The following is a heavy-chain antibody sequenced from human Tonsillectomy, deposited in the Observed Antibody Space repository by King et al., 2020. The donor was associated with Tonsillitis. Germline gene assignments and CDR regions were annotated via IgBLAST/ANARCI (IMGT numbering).Heavy chain of an antibody. D-gene: IGHD4-17*01. V-gene: IGHV3-23*04. CDR2: ISGSGGST. CDR1: GFTFSSYA. CDR3: AKIPSTVTTDYYYYMDV. Sequence: VQLVESGGGLVQPGGSLRLSCAASGFTFSSYAMSWVRQAPGKGLEWVSAISGSGGSTYYADSVKGRFTISRDNSKNTLYLQMNSLRAEDTAVYYCAKIPSTVTTDYYYYMDVWGKGTTVTVSS. J-gene: IGHJ6*03.